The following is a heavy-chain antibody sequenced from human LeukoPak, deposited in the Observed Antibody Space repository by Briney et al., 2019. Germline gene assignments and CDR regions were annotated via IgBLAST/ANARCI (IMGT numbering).Heavy chain of an antibody. CDR1: GYTFTSYY. CDR3: ARDRWDCSGGSCNSFDY. D-gene: IGHD2-15*01. Sequence: ASVTVSCTASGYTFTSYYMHWVRQAPGQGLEWMGIINPSGGSTSYAQKFQGRVTMTRDTSTSTVYMELSSLRSEDTAVYYCARDRWDCSGGSCNSFDYWGQGTLVTVSS. CDR2: INPSGGST. J-gene: IGHJ4*02. V-gene: IGHV1-46*01.